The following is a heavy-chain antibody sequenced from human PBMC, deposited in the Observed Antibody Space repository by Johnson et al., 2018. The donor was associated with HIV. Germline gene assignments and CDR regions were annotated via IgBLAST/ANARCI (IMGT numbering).Heavy chain of an antibody. CDR3: ARSITIFGVVGAFDI. CDR2: IGTAGDK. Sequence: VQLVESGGGLVQPGGSLRLSCAASGFTFSSYDMHWVRQATGKGLEWVSAIGTAGDKYYPGSVKGRVTISRENAKNSLYIQRNSLRAGDTAVYYCARSITIFGVVGAFDIWGQGPMVTVSS. D-gene: IGHD3-3*01. J-gene: IGHJ3*02. V-gene: IGHV3-13*01. CDR1: GFTFSSYD.